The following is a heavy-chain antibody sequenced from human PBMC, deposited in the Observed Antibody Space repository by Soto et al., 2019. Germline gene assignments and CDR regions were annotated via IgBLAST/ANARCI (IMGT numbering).Heavy chain of an antibody. CDR3: ARSREFDY. J-gene: IGHJ4*02. Sequence: SETLSLTCGVSGGSLSGATYSWNWIRQPPGKGLAWIGYIFPSGTTYYNPSLKSRVTISIDVSKNQFSLSLRSLTAADTAVYYCARSREFDYWSQGTLVTVSS. V-gene: IGHV4-30-2*01. CDR2: IFPSGTT. CDR1: GGSLSGATYS.